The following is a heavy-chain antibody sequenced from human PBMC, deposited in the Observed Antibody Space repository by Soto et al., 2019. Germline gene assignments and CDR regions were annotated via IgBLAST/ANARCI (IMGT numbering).Heavy chain of an antibody. CDR1: GGSFSGYY. D-gene: IGHD3-22*01. Sequence: SETLSLTCAVYGGSFSGYYWSWIRQPPGKGLEWIGEINHRGSTNYNPSLKSRVTITVDTSKNQFSLKLSSVTAADTAVYYCARVLRDSSGYHLPYYYYGMDVWGQGTTVTVSS. CDR3: ARVLRDSSGYHLPYYYYGMDV. J-gene: IGHJ6*02. V-gene: IGHV4-34*01. CDR2: INHRGST.